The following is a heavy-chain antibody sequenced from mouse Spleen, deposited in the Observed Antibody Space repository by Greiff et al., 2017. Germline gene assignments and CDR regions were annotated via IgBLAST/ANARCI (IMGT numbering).Heavy chain of an antibody. J-gene: IGHJ1*01. CDR1: GFSLTSYG. D-gene: IGHD2-4*01. Sequence: VQLVESGPGLVQPSQSLSITCTVSGFSLTSYGVHWVRQSPGKGLEWLGVIWSGGSTDYNAAFISRLSISKDNSKSQVFFKMNSLQADDTAIYYCASAIYYDYAYWYFDVWGAGTTVTVSS. CDR2: IWSGGST. V-gene: IGHV2-2*01. CDR3: ASAIYYDYAYWYFDV.